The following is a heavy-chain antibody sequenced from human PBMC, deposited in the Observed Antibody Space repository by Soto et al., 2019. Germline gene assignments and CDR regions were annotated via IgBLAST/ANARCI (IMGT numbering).Heavy chain of an antibody. D-gene: IGHD2-2*01. J-gene: IGHJ2*01. CDR1: GGTFSSYT. CDR2: IIPILGIA. V-gene: IGHV1-69*02. Sequence: QVQLVQSGAEVKKPGSSVKVSCKASGGTFSSYTISWVRQAPGQGLEWMGRIIPILGIANYAQKFQGRVTNTADKSTSTAYMELSSLRSEDTAVYYCARGERDIVVVPAADHYWYFDLWGRGTLVTVSS. CDR3: ARGERDIVVVPAADHYWYFDL.